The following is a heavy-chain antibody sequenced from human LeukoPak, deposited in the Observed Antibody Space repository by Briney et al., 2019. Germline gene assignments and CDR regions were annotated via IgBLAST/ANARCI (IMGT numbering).Heavy chain of an antibody. J-gene: IGHJ4*02. D-gene: IGHD4-11*01. CDR3: ARKDYSNTFDY. CDR2: IYYSGST. Sequence: SETLSLTCTVSGGSISSYYWSWIRQPPGKGLEWIGYIYYSGSTNYNPSLKSRVTISVGTSKNQFSLKLSSVTAADTAVYYCARKDYSNTFDYWGQGTLVTVSS. CDR1: GGSISSYY. V-gene: IGHV4-59*01.